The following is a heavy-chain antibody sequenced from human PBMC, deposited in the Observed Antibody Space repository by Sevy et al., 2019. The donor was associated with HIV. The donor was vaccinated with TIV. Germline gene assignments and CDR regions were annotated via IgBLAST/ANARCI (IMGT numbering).Heavy chain of an antibody. J-gene: IGHJ6*02. CDR2: INPSGGST. V-gene: IGHV1-46*03. CDR3: ARAPRSDPYYYYYGMDV. Sequence: ASVKVSCKASGYTFTSYYMHWVRQAPGQGLEWMGIINPSGGSTSYAQKFQGRVTMTRDTSTSTVYMELSSLRSEDTAGYYCARAPRSDPYYYYYGMDVWGQGTTVTVSS. D-gene: IGHD6-6*01. CDR1: GYTFTSYY.